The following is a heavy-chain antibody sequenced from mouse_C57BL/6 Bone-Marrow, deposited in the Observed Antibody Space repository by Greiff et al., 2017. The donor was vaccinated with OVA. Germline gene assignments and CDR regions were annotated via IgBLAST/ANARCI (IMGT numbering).Heavy chain of an antibody. CDR3: AREGFHYFDY. CDR1: GYTFTSYW. CDR2: IDPSDSYT. Sequence: QVQLKQSGAELVRPGTSVKLSCKASGYTFTSYWMHWVKQRPGQSLEWIGVIDPSDSYTNYNQKFKGKATLTVDTSSSTAYMQLSSLTSEDSAVYYCAREGFHYFDYWGQGTTLTVSS. V-gene: IGHV1-59*01. J-gene: IGHJ2*01.